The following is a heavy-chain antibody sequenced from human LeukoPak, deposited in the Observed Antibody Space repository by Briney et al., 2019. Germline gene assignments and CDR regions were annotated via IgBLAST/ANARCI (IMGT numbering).Heavy chain of an antibody. V-gene: IGHV3-23*01. CDR3: AKTGREQLAFDY. Sequence: GGSLRLSCAAPGFTFSSYGMSWVRQAPGKGLEWVSAISGSGGSTYYADSVKGRFTISRDNSKNTLYLQMNSLRAEDTAVYYCAKTGREQLAFDYWGQGTLVTVSS. CDR1: GFTFSSYG. CDR2: ISGSGGST. J-gene: IGHJ4*02. D-gene: IGHD6-13*01.